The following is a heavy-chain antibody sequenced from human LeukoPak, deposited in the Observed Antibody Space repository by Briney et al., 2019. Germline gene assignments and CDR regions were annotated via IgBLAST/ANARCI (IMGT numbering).Heavy chain of an antibody. J-gene: IGHJ4*02. CDR3: TRPHVDGGYCYFQY. CDR2: VIGSGKST. CDR1: GFTFNSYS. V-gene: IGHV3-23*01. Sequence: GGSLRLSCAASGFTFNSYSMSWVRQAPGKGLEWVSGVIGSGKSTFYADSVKGRFTISRDNSRNTLYLQMNNLRVEDTAVYYCTRPHVDGGYCYFQYWGQGTLVTVSS. D-gene: IGHD2-21*01.